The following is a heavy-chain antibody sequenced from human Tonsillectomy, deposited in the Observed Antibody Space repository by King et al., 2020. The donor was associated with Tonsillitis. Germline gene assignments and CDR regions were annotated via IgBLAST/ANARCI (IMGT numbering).Heavy chain of an antibody. Sequence: VQLVESGGGVVQPGRSLRLSCAASGFTFSSYGMHWVRQAPGKGLEWVAVISFDGSNENFADSVQGRFTISRDNSKNTLNLQMNSLRAEDTAVYYCAKDLHYYDGSAYYYGRVDYWGQGTLVTVSS. D-gene: IGHD3-22*01. J-gene: IGHJ4*02. CDR2: ISFDGSNE. CDR3: AKDLHYYDGSAYYYGRVDY. CDR1: GFTFSSYG. V-gene: IGHV3-30*18.